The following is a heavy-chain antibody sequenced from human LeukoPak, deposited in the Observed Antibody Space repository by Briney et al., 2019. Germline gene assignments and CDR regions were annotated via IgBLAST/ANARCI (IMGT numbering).Heavy chain of an antibody. CDR3: ARISPPYGDYPRSAFDI. CDR2: ISSGGSTR. D-gene: IGHD4-17*01. J-gene: IGHJ3*02. V-gene: IGHV3-11*04. Sequence: GGSLRLSCAASGFTFSDYYMSWLRQAPGKGLEWVSYISSGGSTRYYADSVKGQFTIARDNAKSSLYLQMHSLRAEDTAVYYCARISPPYGDYPRSAFDIWGQGTMVTVSS. CDR1: GFTFSDYY.